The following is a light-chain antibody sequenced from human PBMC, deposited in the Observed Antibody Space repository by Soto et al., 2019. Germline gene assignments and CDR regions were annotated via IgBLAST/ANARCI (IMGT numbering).Light chain of an antibody. CDR2: EVS. V-gene: IGLV2-14*01. CDR3: SSYRSSNTFAYV. Sequence: QSALTQPASVSGSPGQSITISCTGTSIDVGAYNYVSWYQQYPGKAPKLMIYEVSNRPSGVSNRFSGSKSGNTASLTISGLQSEDEADYYCSSYRSSNTFAYVCVTGTKVTVL. CDR1: SIDVGAYNY. J-gene: IGLJ1*01.